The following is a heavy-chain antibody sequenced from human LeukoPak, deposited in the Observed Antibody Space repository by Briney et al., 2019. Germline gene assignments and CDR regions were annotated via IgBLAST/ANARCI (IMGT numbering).Heavy chain of an antibody. V-gene: IGHV1-69*06. CDR1: GGTFSSYA. CDR2: IIPIFGTA. Sequence: SVKVSCKASGGTFSSYAISWVRQAPGQGLEWMGGIIPIFGTANYAQKLQGRVTITADKSTSTAYMELSSLRSEDTAVYYCARDLPYYYDSSATSIDYWGQGTLVTVSS. CDR3: ARDLPYYYDSSATSIDY. D-gene: IGHD3-22*01. J-gene: IGHJ4*02.